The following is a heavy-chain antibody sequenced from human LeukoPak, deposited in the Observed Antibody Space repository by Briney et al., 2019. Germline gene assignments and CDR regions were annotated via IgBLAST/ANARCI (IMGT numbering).Heavy chain of an antibody. CDR3: ARDTFGDGYSLDY. Sequence: RASVKVSCKASGGTFSSYAISWVRQAPGQGLKWMGGIIPIFGTANYAQKFQGRVTITTDESTSTAYMELSSLRSEDTAVYYCARDTFGDGYSLDYWGQGTLVTVSS. CDR2: IIPIFGTA. J-gene: IGHJ4*02. CDR1: GGTFSSYA. D-gene: IGHD5-24*01. V-gene: IGHV1-69*05.